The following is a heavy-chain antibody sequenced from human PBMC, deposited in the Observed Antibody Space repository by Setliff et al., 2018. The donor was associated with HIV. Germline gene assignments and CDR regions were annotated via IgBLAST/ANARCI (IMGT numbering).Heavy chain of an antibody. D-gene: IGHD2-21*01. J-gene: IGHJ4*02. CDR1: GNMFSSYV. CDR2: IIPYLRSP. V-gene: IGHV1-69*13. Sequence: SVKVSCKVSGNMFSSYVFSWVRQAPGQGPEWVGGIIPYLRSPNYAQKFQGRVTITADESTSTVYMELSGLTSDDTAIYYCARDVSAEMYSTRLDYWGQGTLVTVSS. CDR3: ARDVSAEMYSTRLDY.